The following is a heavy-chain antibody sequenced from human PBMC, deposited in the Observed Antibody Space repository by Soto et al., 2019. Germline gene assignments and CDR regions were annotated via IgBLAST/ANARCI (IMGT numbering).Heavy chain of an antibody. CDR3: ARGRYNWNAKSAYGMDV. V-gene: IGHV1-8*01. D-gene: IGHD1-20*01. CDR2: MNPNSGNT. J-gene: IGHJ6*01. CDR1: GYTFTRYD. Sequence: ASVKVSCKASGYTFTRYDINWVRQATGQGLEWMGWMNPNSGNTGYAQKFQGRVTMTRNTYIRTAYMELSSLRSEDTAVYYCARGRYNWNAKSAYGMDVLGQGTTVTVSS.